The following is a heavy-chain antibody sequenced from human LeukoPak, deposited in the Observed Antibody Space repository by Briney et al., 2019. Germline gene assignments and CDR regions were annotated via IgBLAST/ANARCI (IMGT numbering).Heavy chain of an antibody. V-gene: IGHV4-4*09. D-gene: IGHD3-10*01. CDR3: ARGDLSCDGWGSYCAFDV. CDR1: GGSITNYY. J-gene: IGHJ3*01. Sequence: PSETLSLTCTISGGSITNYYWSWVRQPPGMGLEWIGFIHSTGSTHYNPSLKSRATISIDTSNHQFSLKLSSVTAADTAVYYCARGDLSCDGWGSYCAFDVWGQGTMVTVSS. CDR2: IHSTGST.